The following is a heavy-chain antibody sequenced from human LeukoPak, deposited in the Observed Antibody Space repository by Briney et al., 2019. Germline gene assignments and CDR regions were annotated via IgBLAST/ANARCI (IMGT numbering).Heavy chain of an antibody. V-gene: IGHV1-58*02. CDR3: AADVIYESD. D-gene: IGHD2/OR15-2a*01. CDR2: IVVGSGNT. CDR1: GFTFGNSA. J-gene: IGHJ4*02. Sequence: ASVKVSCKASGFTFGNSAMQWVRQARGQRLEWIGWIVVGSGNTNYAQKFQERVTITRDMSTSTAYMELSSLRSEDTAVYYCAADVIYESDWGQGTLVTVSS.